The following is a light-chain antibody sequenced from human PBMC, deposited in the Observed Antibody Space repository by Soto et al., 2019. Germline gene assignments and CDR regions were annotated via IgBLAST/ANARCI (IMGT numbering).Light chain of an antibody. CDR3: QQRSSWPPIT. V-gene: IGKV3-11*01. J-gene: IGKJ5*01. Sequence: EIVLTQSPATLSLSPGERATLSCRASQSVATYLAWHQQKPGQAPRLLIYDAPNRATGIPARFSGSGSGTDFTLTISSLEPEDFAVYYCQQRSSWPPITFGQGTRLEIK. CDR2: DAP. CDR1: QSVATY.